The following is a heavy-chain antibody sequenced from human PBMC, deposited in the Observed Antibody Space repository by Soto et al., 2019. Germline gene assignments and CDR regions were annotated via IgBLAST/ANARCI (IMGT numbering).Heavy chain of an antibody. CDR2: IYYSGST. J-gene: IGHJ4*02. CDR1: GGSISSSSYY. D-gene: IGHD3-22*01. CDR3: ASNVKYYDSSGHLGNFDY. V-gene: IGHV4-39*01. Sequence: QLQLQESGPGLVKPSETLSLTCTVSGGSISSSSYYWGWIRQPPGKGLEWIGSIYYSGSTYYNPSLKSRVTISVDTSKNQFSLKLSSVTAADTAVYYCASNVKYYDSSGHLGNFDYWGQGTLVTVSS.